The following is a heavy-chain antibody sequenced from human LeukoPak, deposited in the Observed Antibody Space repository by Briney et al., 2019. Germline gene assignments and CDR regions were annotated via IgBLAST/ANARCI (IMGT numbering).Heavy chain of an antibody. V-gene: IGHV4-59*01. Sequence: SETLSLTCTVSGGSISSYYWSWIRQPPGKGLEWIGYIYSDGSSHYNPSLKSRVTISVDTSKNQFSLKLSSVTAADTAVFYCARASMVRGVTNFYYYGMDVWGQGTTVTVSS. CDR3: ARASMVRGVTNFYYYGMDV. J-gene: IGHJ6*02. CDR2: IYSDGSS. CDR1: GGSISSYY. D-gene: IGHD3-10*01.